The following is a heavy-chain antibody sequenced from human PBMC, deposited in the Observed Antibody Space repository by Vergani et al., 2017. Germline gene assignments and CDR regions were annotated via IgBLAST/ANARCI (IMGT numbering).Heavy chain of an antibody. CDR2: ISSSSSYI. D-gene: IGHD1-26*01. CDR1: GFTFSSYS. V-gene: IGHV3-21*01. J-gene: IGHJ6*03. Sequence: EVQLVESGGGLVKPGGSLRLSCAASGFTFSSYSMNWVRQAPGKGLEWVSSISSSSSYIYYADSVKGRFTISSDNAKNSLYLQMNSLRAEDTAVYYCARAFIVGATNYYYYYMDVWGKGTTVTVSS. CDR3: ARAFIVGATNYYYYYMDV.